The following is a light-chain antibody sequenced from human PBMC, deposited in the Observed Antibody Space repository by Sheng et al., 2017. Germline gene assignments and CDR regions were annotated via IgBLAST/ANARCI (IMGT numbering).Light chain of an antibody. CDR2: DVS. J-gene: IGKJ4*01. CDR3: QQYKSWPLT. V-gene: IGKV3-15*01. CDR1: QSLGDY. Sequence: EIVLTQYPATLSASPGERTTVSCRASQSLGDYLAWYQQKSGQPPRLLLFDVSSRAADTPARFSGSGSGTDFTLTISSLKSEDFAVYYCQQYKSWPLTFGGGTKVE.